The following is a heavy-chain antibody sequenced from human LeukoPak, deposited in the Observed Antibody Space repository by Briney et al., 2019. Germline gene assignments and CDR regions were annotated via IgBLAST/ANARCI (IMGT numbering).Heavy chain of an antibody. V-gene: IGHV4-39*01. Sequence: SETLSLTCTVSDGSISSSNYYWAWIRQPPGKGLEWIANTFYTGSTYYNPSLKSRVTISIDTSKNQFSLRLNSVTATDTAVYYCARLNKPGWFDPWGQGTLVTVSS. D-gene: IGHD1-14*01. CDR1: DGSISSSNYY. CDR3: ARLNKPGWFDP. J-gene: IGHJ5*02. CDR2: TFYTGST.